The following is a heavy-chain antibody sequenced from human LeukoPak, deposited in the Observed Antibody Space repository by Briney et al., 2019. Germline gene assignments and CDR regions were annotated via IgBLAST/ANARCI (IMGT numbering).Heavy chain of an antibody. CDR1: GFTFSNSG. D-gene: IGHD3-22*01. CDR3: ARDGASSGYYYVSSSGLDY. Sequence: GGSLRLSCAASGFTFSNSGMHWVRQAPGKGLEWVAVISYDGSNKYYADSVKGRFTISRDNSKNTLYLQMNSLRAEDTAVYYCARDGASSGYYYVSSSGLDYWGQGTLVTVSS. J-gene: IGHJ4*02. CDR2: ISYDGSNK. V-gene: IGHV3-30*19.